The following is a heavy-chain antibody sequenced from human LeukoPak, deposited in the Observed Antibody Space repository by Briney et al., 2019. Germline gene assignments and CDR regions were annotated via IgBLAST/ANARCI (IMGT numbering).Heavy chain of an antibody. V-gene: IGHV1-2*02. Sequence: ASVKVSCKASGYTLTGYYMHWVRQAPGQGLEWMGWINPNSGGTNYAQKFQGRVTMTRDTSISTAYMELSRLRSDDTAVYYCAREHCSGGSCYSSGWFDPWGQGTLVTVSS. CDR2: INPNSGGT. D-gene: IGHD2-15*01. CDR1: GYTLTGYY. CDR3: AREHCSGGSCYSSGWFDP. J-gene: IGHJ5*02.